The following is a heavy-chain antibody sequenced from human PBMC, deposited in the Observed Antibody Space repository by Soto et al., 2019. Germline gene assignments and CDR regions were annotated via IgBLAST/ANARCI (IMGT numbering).Heavy chain of an antibody. CDR3: AREPEGLDY. CDR1: GFTFRSYW. CDR2: IKHDGSET. V-gene: IGHV3-7*01. J-gene: IGHJ4*02. Sequence: EVQLVESGGGLVQPGGSLRLSCAASGFTFRSYWMSWVRQVPGKGLEWVANIKHDGSETYYVDSVKGRFTISRDNAKNPLSLQMTGLRAEDTAVDYCAREPEGLDYWGPGILVTVSS.